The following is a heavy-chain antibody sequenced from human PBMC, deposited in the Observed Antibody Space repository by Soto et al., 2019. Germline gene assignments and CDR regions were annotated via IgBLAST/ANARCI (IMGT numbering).Heavy chain of an antibody. CDR3: ARGLGYCISIIRSGGASYGMDV. J-gene: IGHJ6*02. Sequence: ASVKVSCKASGGTFSSYAISWVRQAPGQGLEWMGWMNPNSGNTGYAQKFQGRVTMTRNTSISTAYMELSSLRSEDTAVYYCARGLGYCISIIRSGGASYGMDVCGQGTT. D-gene: IGHD2-2*03. CDR1: GGTFSSYA. CDR2: MNPNSGNT. V-gene: IGHV1-8*02.